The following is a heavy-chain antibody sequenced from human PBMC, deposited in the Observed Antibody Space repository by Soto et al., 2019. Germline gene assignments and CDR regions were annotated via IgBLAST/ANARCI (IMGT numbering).Heavy chain of an antibody. J-gene: IGHJ5*02. CDR2: ITSSGAA. Sequence: DVQLLESGGDLAQPGGSLRLSCEASGFTFNNYAIAWVRQAPGKGLEWVSGITSSGAAYYADSVKGRFTISRDNSKNTLYLQMNSLRAEDTAVYYCAKGESSVSARDFDPWGQGPLVTVSS. D-gene: IGHD3-22*01. CDR1: GFTFNNYA. CDR3: AKGESSVSARDFDP. V-gene: IGHV3-23*01.